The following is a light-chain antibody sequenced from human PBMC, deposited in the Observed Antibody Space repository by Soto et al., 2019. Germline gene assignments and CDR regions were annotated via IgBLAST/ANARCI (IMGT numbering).Light chain of an antibody. V-gene: IGKV1-5*03. CDR1: QTINTW. CDR2: KAS. Sequence: DIQMTQSPSTLSASIGDRVTITCRASQTINTWLAWYQQKPGKAPNLLIYKASSLESGVPSRFSGSGSGTEFTLTISGLQPDDFATYYCQQYHTYSWTFXQGTKADIK. CDR3: QQYHTYSWT. J-gene: IGKJ1*01.